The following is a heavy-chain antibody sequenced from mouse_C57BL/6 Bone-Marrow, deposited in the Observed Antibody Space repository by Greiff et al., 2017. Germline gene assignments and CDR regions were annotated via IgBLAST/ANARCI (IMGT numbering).Heavy chain of an antibody. Sequence: VQLQQSGPELVKPGASVKISCKASGYSFTGYYMNWVKQSPEKSLEWIGEINPSTGGTTYNKQFKAKATLTVAKSSSTADMQLKSLTSRYSAVYYCAREDGYYVWGQGTTLTVSS. J-gene: IGHJ2*01. CDR1: GYSFTGYY. CDR3: AREDGYYV. D-gene: IGHD2-3*01. V-gene: IGHV1-42*01. CDR2: INPSTGGT.